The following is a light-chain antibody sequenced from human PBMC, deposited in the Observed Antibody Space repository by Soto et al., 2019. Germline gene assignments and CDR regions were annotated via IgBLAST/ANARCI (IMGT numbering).Light chain of an antibody. CDR3: SSYTSASTRV. CDR1: RSDVGGYNY. CDR2: DVS. J-gene: IGLJ1*01. V-gene: IGLV2-14*03. Sequence: QSALTQPASVSGSPGQSITISCTGTRSDVGGYNYVSWYQQHPGKAPKLMIYDVSYRPSGISDRFSGSKSDNTASLTISGLQAEDEADYYCSSYTSASTRVFGTGTKLTVL.